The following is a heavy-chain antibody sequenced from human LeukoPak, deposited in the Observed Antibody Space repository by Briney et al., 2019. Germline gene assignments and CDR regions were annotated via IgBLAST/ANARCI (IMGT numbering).Heavy chain of an antibody. J-gene: IGHJ6*03. D-gene: IGHD3-22*01. CDR1: GYTFTSYD. CDR3: ARSGYYYDSSGYYYVLSPPRFWYYYYYMDV. CDR2: MNPNSGNT. V-gene: IGHV1-8*01. Sequence: ASVKVSCKASGYTFTSYDINWVRQATGQGLEWMGWMNPNSGNTGYAQKFQGRVTITRNTSISTAYMELSSLRSEDTAVYYCARSGYYYDSSGYYYVLSPPRFWYYYYYMDVWGKGTTVTVSS.